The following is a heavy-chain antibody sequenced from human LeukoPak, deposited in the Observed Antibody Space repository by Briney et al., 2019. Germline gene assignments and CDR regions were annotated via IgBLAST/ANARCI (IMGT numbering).Heavy chain of an antibody. Sequence: ASVKVSCKAPGYTFTSYYMHWVRQAPGKGLEWMGGFDPEDGETIYAQKFQGRVTMTEDTSTDTAYMELSSLRSEDTAVYYCATAYSSGPDTYYFDYWGQGTLVTVSS. D-gene: IGHD6-19*01. CDR2: FDPEDGET. V-gene: IGHV1-24*01. J-gene: IGHJ4*02. CDR3: ATAYSSGPDTYYFDY. CDR1: GYTFTSYY.